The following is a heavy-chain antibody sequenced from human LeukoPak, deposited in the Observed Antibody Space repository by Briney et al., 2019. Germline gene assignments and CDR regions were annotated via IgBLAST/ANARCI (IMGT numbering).Heavy chain of an antibody. Sequence: PGGSLRLSCAASGFTFDDYAMHWVRQAPGEGLEWVSGISWNSGSIGYADSVKGRFTISRDNAKNSLYLQMNSLRAEDMALYYCAKGGGYSYGYGIDYWGQGTLVTVSS. CDR3: AKGGGYSYGYGIDY. V-gene: IGHV3-9*03. CDR2: ISWNSGSI. CDR1: GFTFDDYA. J-gene: IGHJ4*02. D-gene: IGHD5-18*01.